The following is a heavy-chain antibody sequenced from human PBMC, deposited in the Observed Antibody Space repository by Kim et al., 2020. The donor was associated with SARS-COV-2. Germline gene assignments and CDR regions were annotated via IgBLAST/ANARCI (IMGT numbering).Heavy chain of an antibody. J-gene: IGHJ4*02. Sequence: GGSLRLSCAASGFTFSSFWMHWVRQAPGKGLVWVSRVNRDGSTTNYADSVKGRFTISRDNAKNTLYLQMNSMRAEDTAVYYCARETPVRGEYYFDYWGQGILVTVS. CDR3: ARETPVRGEYYFDY. CDR1: GFTFSSFW. D-gene: IGHD3-10*01. V-gene: IGHV3-74*01. CDR2: VNRDGSTT.